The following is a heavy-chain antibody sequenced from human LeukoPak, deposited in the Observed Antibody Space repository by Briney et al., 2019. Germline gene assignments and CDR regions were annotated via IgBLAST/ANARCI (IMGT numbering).Heavy chain of an antibody. CDR1: GGTFSDYA. J-gene: IGHJ5*02. Sequence: SSVKVSCKASGGTFSDYAISWVRQAPGQGREWMGRIIPIFGIANYEQKFQGRVTIIADKSTSTAYMELSSLRSEDTAVYYCARDSGSSWSNRQYNWFDPWGQGTLVTVSS. CDR3: ARDSGSSWSNRQYNWFDP. D-gene: IGHD6-13*01. CDR2: IIPIFGIA. V-gene: IGHV1-69*04.